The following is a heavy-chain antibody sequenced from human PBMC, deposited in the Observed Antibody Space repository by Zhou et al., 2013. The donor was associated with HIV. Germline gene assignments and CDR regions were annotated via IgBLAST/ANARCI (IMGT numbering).Heavy chain of an antibody. D-gene: IGHD2-2*01. CDR2: INPNSGGT. CDR1: GYTFTGYY. CDR3: ARDGCSSTSCWGNAFDI. Sequence: QVQLVQSGAEVKKPGASVKVSCKASGYTFTGYYMHWVRQAPGQGLEWMGWINPNSGGTNYAQKFQGRVTMTRDTSISTAYMELSRLRSDDTAVYYCARDGCSSTSCWGNAFDIWGQGTNGHRLF. V-gene: IGHV1-2*02. J-gene: IGHJ3*02.